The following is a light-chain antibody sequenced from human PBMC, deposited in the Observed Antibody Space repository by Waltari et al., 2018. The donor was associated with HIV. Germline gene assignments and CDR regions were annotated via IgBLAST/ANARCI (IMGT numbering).Light chain of an antibody. Sequence: QSALTQPASVSGSPGQSITIPCPGTRSAVGGYNYVSWYQQHPGKAPKLMIYDVSNRPSGVSNRFSGSKSGNTASLTISGLQAEDEADYYCSSYTSSSTLVVFGGGTKLTVL. CDR3: SSYTSSSTLVV. J-gene: IGLJ2*01. CDR1: RSAVGGYNY. V-gene: IGLV2-14*01. CDR2: DVS.